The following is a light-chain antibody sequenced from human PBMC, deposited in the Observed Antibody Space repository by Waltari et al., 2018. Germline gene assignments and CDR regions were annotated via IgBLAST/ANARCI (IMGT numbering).Light chain of an antibody. CDR2: DAS. CDR1: QSVGRF. CDR3: QHRGNWPLLA. V-gene: IGKV3-11*01. J-gene: IGKJ5*01. Sequence: EIVLAQSQATLSFSPGERATLSCRASQSVGRFLAWYQRKPGQAPRLLIYDASDRATGTPARFSGSGSGTDFTLTISSLEPEDFAVYYCQHRGNWPLLAFGQGTRLEIK.